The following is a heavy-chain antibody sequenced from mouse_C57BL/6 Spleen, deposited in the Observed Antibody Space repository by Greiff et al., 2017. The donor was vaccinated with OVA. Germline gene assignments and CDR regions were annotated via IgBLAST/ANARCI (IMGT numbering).Heavy chain of an antibody. D-gene: IGHD1-1*01. CDR1: GYTFTSYW. Sequence: QVQLQQSGAELVKPGASVKLSCKASGYTFTSYWMQWVKQRPGQGLEWIGEIDPSDSYTNYNQKFKGKATLTVDTSSSTAYMQLSSLTSEDSAVYYCAKQGRDYYGSSSHYAMDYWGQGTSVTVSS. J-gene: IGHJ4*01. CDR2: IDPSDSYT. V-gene: IGHV1-50*01. CDR3: AKQGRDYYGSSSHYAMDY.